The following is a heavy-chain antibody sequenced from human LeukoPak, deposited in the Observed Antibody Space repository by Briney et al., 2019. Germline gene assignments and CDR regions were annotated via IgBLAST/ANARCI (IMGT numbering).Heavy chain of an antibody. Sequence: SETLSLTCTVSGGSISSYYWSWIRQPPGKGLEWIGSIYYSGSTYYNPSLKSRVTISVDTSKNQFSLKLSSVTAADTAVYYCGAPDYWGQGTLVTVSS. V-gene: IGHV4-59*05. CDR2: IYYSGST. J-gene: IGHJ4*02. CDR1: GGSISSYY. CDR3: GAPDY.